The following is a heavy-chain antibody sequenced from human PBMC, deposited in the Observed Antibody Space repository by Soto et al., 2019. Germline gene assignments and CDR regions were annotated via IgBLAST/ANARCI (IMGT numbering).Heavy chain of an antibody. CDR1: GGSLSGATYS. CDR2: IFPSGTT. Sequence: PSETLSLTCGVSGGSLSGATYSWNWIRQPPGKGLEWIGYIFPSGTTYYNPSLKSLVTISIDVSKNQFSLSLRSLTAADTAVYYCARSREFDYWSQGTLVTVSS. CDR3: ARSREFDY. J-gene: IGHJ4*02. V-gene: IGHV4-30-2*01.